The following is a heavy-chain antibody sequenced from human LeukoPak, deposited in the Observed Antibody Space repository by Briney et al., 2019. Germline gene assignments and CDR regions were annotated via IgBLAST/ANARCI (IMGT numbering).Heavy chain of an antibody. Sequence: ASVKVSCKVSGYTLTELSMHWVRQAPGKGLEWMGGFDPEDGETIYAQKFQGRVTMTEDTSTDTAYMELRSLRSEDTAVYFCTAYVLSGYHDPTPLFDNWGQGTLVTVSS. CDR3: TAYVLSGYHDPTPLFDN. J-gene: IGHJ4*02. D-gene: IGHD3-9*01. CDR1: GYTLTELS. CDR2: FDPEDGET. V-gene: IGHV1-24*01.